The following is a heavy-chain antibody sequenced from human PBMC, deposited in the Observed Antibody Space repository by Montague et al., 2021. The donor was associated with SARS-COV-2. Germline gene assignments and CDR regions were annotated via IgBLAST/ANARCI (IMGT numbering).Heavy chain of an antibody. J-gene: IGHJ4*02. CDR2: IYYSGNT. Sequence: SETLSLTCTVSGDSINSGSYYWGWIRQPPGKGLEWIGNIYYSGNTHYNPSLKSRVTISVDTSKNQFSLTLSSVTAADTAIYYCARQGNSGNLIDYWGQGTLVTVSS. D-gene: IGHD3-10*01. CDR3: ARQGNSGNLIDY. CDR1: GDSINSGSYY. V-gene: IGHV4-39*01.